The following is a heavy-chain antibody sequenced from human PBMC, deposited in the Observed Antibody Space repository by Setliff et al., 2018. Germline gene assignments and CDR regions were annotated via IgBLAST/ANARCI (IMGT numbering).Heavy chain of an antibody. CDR1: GFTFSDYE. CDR3: ARDGVFYAMDF. J-gene: IGHJ6*02. CDR2: ISSRGSTI. V-gene: IGHV3-48*03. Sequence: GGSLRLSCAASGFTFSDYEMSWVRQAPGKGLEWLSYISSRGSTILNADSVKGRFTISRDNAKKSLYLQMNSLRAEDTAVYYCARDGVFYAMDFWAKGPRSPSP. D-gene: IGHD3-10*01.